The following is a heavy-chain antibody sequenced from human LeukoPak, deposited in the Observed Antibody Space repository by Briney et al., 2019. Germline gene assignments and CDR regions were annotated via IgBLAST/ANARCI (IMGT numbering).Heavy chain of an antibody. CDR2: INPNSGGT. CDR1: GDTFTAYY. Sequence: ASVKVSCKASGDTFTAYYMHWVRQAPGQGLEWMGWINPNSGGTNYAQKFQGRVTMTRDTSLSTAYMELSRLGSDDTAVYYCARNYYGSGNYYLGGYWGQGTLVTVSS. D-gene: IGHD3-10*01. V-gene: IGHV1-2*02. CDR3: ARNYYGSGNYYLGGY. J-gene: IGHJ4*02.